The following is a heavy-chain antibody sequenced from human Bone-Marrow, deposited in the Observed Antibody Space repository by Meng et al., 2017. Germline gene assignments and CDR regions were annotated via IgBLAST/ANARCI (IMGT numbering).Heavy chain of an antibody. Sequence: EVQLVESGGGLVQPGGSLRLSCAASGITVSSNYMSWVRQAPGKGLEWVSCINSDGSKTSYADSVKGRFTISRDNAKNTLYLQMNSLRAEDTAVYYCVRSLDLWGQGTLVTVSS. CDR1: GITVSSNY. J-gene: IGHJ4*02. V-gene: IGHV3-74*02. CDR3: VRSLDL. CDR2: INSDGSKT.